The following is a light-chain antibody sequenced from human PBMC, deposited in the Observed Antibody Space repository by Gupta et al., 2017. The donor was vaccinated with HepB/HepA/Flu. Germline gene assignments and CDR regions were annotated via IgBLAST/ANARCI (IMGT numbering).Light chain of an antibody. V-gene: IGKV3-11*01. CDR1: LDINKD. CDR2: GAS. Sequence: EVLLTHSPATLSLSPGERATLSCNSSLDINKDLAWYQQKGGQAPRLLIYGASRRVTGIPDRFSGSGSGTHFALTVSSLDPEDFAVYFCQHRTNWPPYTFGQGTRLEI. J-gene: IGKJ2*01. CDR3: QHRTNWPPYT.